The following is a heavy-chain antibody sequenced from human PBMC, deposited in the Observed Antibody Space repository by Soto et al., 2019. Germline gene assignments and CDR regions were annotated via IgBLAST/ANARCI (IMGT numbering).Heavy chain of an antibody. D-gene: IGHD6-13*01. J-gene: IGHJ4*02. V-gene: IGHV1-2*04. CDR2: INPNSGGT. Sequence: ASVKVSCKASGYTFTGYYMHWVRQAPGQGLEWMGWINPNSGGTNYAQKFQGWVTMTRDTSISTAYMELSRLRSDDTAVYYCARVGSSSLFSYHYWGQGTLVTVSS. CDR1: GYTFTGYY. CDR3: ARVGSSSLFSYHY.